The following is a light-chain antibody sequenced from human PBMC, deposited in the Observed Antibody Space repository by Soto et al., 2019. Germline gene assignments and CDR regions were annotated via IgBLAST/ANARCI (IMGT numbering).Light chain of an antibody. V-gene: IGKV3-15*01. CDR2: RAS. Sequence: EIVLTQSPATLSLSPGERATLSCRASQSISSSLAWYQQKPGQAPRLLIYRASTRATGIPARFSGGGSGTEFTLTISSLQSEDFAVYYCQQCNNWPLTFGGGTKVDI. J-gene: IGKJ4*01. CDR3: QQCNNWPLT. CDR1: QSISSS.